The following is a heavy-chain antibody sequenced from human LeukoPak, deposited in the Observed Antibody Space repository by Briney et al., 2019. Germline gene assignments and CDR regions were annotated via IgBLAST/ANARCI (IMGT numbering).Heavy chain of an antibody. CDR2: IKQDGSEK. CDR3: ARDRSHDAFDI. CDR1: GFTFSSYW. J-gene: IGHJ3*02. D-gene: IGHD1-26*01. Sequence: GGSLRLSCAASGFTFSSYWMSWVRQAPGKGLEWVANIKQDGSEKYYVDSVKGRFTISRDNAKNSLYLQMNSLRAEDTAMYYCARDRSHDAFDIWGQGTMVTVSS. V-gene: IGHV3-7*05.